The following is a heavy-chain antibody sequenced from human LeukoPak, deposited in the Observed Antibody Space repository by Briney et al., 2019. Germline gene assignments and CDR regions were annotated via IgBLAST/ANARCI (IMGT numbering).Heavy chain of an antibody. CDR2: INHSGST. D-gene: IGHD6-13*01. CDR1: GGSFSGYY. Sequence: PSETLSLTCAVYGGSFSGYYWSWIRQPPGKGLEWIGEINHSGSTNYNPSLKSRVTISVDTSKNQFSLKLSSVTAADTAVYYCARGPGALRKYSSSWYRPWGLYFDYWGQGTLVTVSS. CDR3: ARGPGALRKYSSSWYRPWGLYFDY. V-gene: IGHV4-34*01. J-gene: IGHJ4*02.